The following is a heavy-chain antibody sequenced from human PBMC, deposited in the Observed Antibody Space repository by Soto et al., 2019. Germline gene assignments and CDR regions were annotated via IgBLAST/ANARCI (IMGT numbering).Heavy chain of an antibody. Sequence: GGSLRLSCAASGFTFSSYAMSWVRQAPGKGLEWVSAISGSVGSTYYADSVKGRFTISRDNSKNTLYLQMNSLRAEDTAVYYCAKTSMYYDFWSGYSGYFDYWGQGTLVTVSS. V-gene: IGHV3-23*01. CDR2: ISGSVGST. CDR1: GFTFSSYA. CDR3: AKTSMYYDFWSGYSGYFDY. D-gene: IGHD3-3*01. J-gene: IGHJ4*02.